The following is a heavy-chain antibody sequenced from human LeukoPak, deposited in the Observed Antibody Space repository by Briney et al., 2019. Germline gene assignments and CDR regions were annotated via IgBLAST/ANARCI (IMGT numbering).Heavy chain of an antibody. D-gene: IGHD3-10*02. J-gene: IGHJ6*04. Sequence: GGTLRLSCAASGFTFSKYGMSWVRQAPGKGLEWVSYISSSGSTIYYADSVKGRFTISRDNAKNSLYLQMNSLRAEDTAVYYCAELGITMIGGVWGKGTTVTISS. V-gene: IGHV3-48*03. CDR3: AELGITMIGGV. CDR2: ISSSGSTI. CDR1: GFTFSKYG.